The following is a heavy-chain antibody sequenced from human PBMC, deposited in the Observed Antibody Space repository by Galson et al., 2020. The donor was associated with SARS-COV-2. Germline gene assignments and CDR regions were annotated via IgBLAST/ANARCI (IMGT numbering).Heavy chain of an antibody. Sequence: TGGSLRLSCAASGFTFDSYDMHWVRQATGKGLEWVSVIDIAGDTYYPDSVKGRFTISRESAKNSLYLQMNSLIAGDTAVYYCARARPYYYGSGSFSYFDYWGQGTLVTVSS. CDR2: IDIAGDT. J-gene: IGHJ4*02. CDR1: GFTFDSYD. D-gene: IGHD3-10*01. CDR3: ARARPYYYGSGSFSYFDY. V-gene: IGHV3-13*01.